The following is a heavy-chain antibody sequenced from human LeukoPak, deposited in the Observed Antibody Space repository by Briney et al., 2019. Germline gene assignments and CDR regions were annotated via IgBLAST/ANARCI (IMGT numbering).Heavy chain of an antibody. CDR3: ARGGGNGGGWVGHIYYMDV. D-gene: IGHD4-23*01. CDR2: FDPEDGET. CDR1: GYTLTELS. Sequence: EASVKVSCKVSGYTLTELSMHWVRQAPGKGLEWMGGFDPEDGETIYAQKFQGRVTMTEDTSTDTAYMELGSLRSEDTAVYYCARGGGNGGGWVGHIYYMDVWGKGTTVTVSS. V-gene: IGHV1-24*01. J-gene: IGHJ6*03.